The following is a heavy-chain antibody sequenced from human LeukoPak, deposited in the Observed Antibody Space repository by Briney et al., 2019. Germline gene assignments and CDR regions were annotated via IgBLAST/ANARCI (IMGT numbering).Heavy chain of an antibody. CDR1: GGTFSSYA. J-gene: IGHJ6*02. V-gene: IGHV1-18*01. Sequence: ASVKVSCKASGGTFSSYAITWVRQAPGQGLEWMGWISAYNGNTKYAQNLQGRVTVTTDISTSTAYMELRSLRSDDTAVYYCARPGADCGSAGCYTYPYYGLDVWGQGTTVTVSS. CDR3: ARPGADCGSAGCYTYPYYGLDV. CDR2: ISAYNGNT. D-gene: IGHD2-2*02.